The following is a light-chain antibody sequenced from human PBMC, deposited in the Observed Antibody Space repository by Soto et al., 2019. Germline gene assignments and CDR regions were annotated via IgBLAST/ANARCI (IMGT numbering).Light chain of an antibody. V-gene: IGLV2-14*03. J-gene: IGLJ1*01. CDR1: SSDVGGSNF. CDR2: DVY. CDR3: SSYTTTTSYV. Sequence: QSALTQPASVSDSPGQSITISCTGTSSDVGGSNFVSWYQQHPGKPPKLIIYDVYNRPSGVSHRFSGSKTGNTASLIISGLQAEDEADYYCSSYTTTTSYVFGSGTKVTVL.